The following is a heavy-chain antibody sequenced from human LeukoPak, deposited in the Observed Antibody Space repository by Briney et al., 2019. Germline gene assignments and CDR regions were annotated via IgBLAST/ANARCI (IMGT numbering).Heavy chain of an antibody. CDR3: AREKETTYYYDSSGYYDAFDI. CDR2: IIPIFGTA. Sequence: SVKVSCKASGGTSSSYAISWVRQAPGQGLEWMGGIIPIFGTANYAQKFQGRVTITADESTRTAYMELSSLRSEDTAVYYCAREKETTYYYDSSGYYDAFDIWGQGTMVTVSS. D-gene: IGHD3-22*01. CDR1: GGTSSSYA. J-gene: IGHJ3*02. V-gene: IGHV1-69*13.